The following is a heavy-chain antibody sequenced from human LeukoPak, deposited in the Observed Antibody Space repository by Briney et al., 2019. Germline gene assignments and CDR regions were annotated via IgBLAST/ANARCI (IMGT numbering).Heavy chain of an antibody. CDR1: GGSISSYY. CDR3: GGQRSKIQVFDY. D-gene: IGHD5-18*01. CDR2: IYYSGST. Sequence: SETLSLTCTVSGGSISSYYWSWIRQPPGKGLEWIAYIYYSGSTNYNPSLKSRVTISVDTSKNQFSLKLSSMTAADTAVYYCGGQRSKIQVFDYWGQGTLVTVSS. J-gene: IGHJ4*02. V-gene: IGHV4-59*01.